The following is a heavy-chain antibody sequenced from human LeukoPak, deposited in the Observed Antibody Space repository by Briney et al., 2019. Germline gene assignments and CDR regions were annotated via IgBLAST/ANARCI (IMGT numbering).Heavy chain of an antibody. D-gene: IGHD4-17*01. CDR3: ARGNGDHMSNWFDP. CDR2: IYTSGST. J-gene: IGHJ5*02. V-gene: IGHV4-4*07. CDR1: GGSISSYY. Sequence: SETLSLTCTVSGGSISSYYWSWIRQPAGKGLEWIGRIYTSGSTNYNPSLKSRVTMSVDTSKNQFSLKLSSVTAADTAVYYCARGNGDHMSNWFDPWGQGTLVAVSS.